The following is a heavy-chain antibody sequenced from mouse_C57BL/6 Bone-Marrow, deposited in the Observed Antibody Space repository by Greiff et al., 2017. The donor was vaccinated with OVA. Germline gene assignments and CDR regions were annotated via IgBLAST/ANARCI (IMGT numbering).Heavy chain of an antibody. CDR2: IYPGDGDT. J-gene: IGHJ1*03. CDR3: ARSISSWYFDV. CDR1: GYAFSSSW. Sequence: QVQLKQSGPELVKPGASVKISCKASGYAFSSSWMNWVKQRPGKGLEWIGRIYPGDGDTNYNGKFKGKATLTADKSSSTAYMQLSSLTSEDSAVYFCARSISSWYFDVWGTGTTVTVSS. V-gene: IGHV1-82*01.